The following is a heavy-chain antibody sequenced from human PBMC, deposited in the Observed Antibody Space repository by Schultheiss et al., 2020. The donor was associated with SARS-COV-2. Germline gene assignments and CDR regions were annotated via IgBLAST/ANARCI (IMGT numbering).Heavy chain of an antibody. CDR1: GYTFTSYD. Sequence: APVKVSCKASGYTFTSYDINWVRQATGQGLEWMGWMNPNSGNTGYAQKFQGRVTMTRNTSISTAYMELSSLRSEDTAVYYCARHGENRYSYGNWFDPWGQGTLVTVSS. D-gene: IGHD5-18*01. CDR2: MNPNSGNT. V-gene: IGHV1-8*01. J-gene: IGHJ5*02. CDR3: ARHGENRYSYGNWFDP.